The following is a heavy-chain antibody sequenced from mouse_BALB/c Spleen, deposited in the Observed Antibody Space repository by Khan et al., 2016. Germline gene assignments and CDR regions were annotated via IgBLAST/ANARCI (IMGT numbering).Heavy chain of an antibody. J-gene: IGHJ4*01. CDR2: INPSNGRS. Sequence: QVQLQQPGAELVRPGASVKLSCKASGYTFTRYWMHWVNQRPGQGLEWIGEINPSNGRSNYNEKFKSKATLTVDKSSSTAYMQLSSLTSEDSAVXYCAALAMGYWGQGTSVTVSS. CDR1: GYTFTRYW. CDR3: AALAMGY. V-gene: IGHV1S81*02.